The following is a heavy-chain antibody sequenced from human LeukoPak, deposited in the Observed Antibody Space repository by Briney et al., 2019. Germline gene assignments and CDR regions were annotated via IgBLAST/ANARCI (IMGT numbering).Heavy chain of an antibody. Sequence: GGSLRLSCAASGFTFSSYAMHWVRQAPGKGLEWVAVISYDGSNKYYADSVKGRFTISRDNSKNTLYLQMNSLRAEDTAVYYCARVEEGWEPGGQLDYWGQGTLVTVSS. J-gene: IGHJ4*02. D-gene: IGHD1-26*01. CDR2: ISYDGSNK. CDR1: GFTFSSYA. CDR3: ARVEEGWEPGGQLDY. V-gene: IGHV3-30-3*01.